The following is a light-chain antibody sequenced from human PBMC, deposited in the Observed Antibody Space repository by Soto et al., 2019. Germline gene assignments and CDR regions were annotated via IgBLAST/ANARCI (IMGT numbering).Light chain of an antibody. CDR1: RSFGSA. Sequence: IVLTQSPATRPFSPGEKATLFARASRSFGSALAWFQQKPGQPPRLLISDASNRATGIPARFSGSGSGTDFTLTISSLEPEDFAVYYCQQRTYWPPITFGQGTRLEIK. CDR3: QQRTYWPPIT. CDR2: DAS. J-gene: IGKJ5*01. V-gene: IGKV3-11*01.